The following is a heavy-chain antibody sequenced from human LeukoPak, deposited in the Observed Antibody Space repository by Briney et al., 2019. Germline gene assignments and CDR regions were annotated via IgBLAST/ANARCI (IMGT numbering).Heavy chain of an antibody. V-gene: IGHV1-2*02. CDR2: INPNIGGT. CDR1: GYTFTGYY. J-gene: IGHJ5*02. D-gene: IGHD2-15*01. CDR3: ARELGYCSGGSCRFDP. Sequence: ASVKVSCKASGYTFTGYYMHWVRQAPGQGLEWMGWINPNIGGTNYAQKFQGRVTMTRDTSISTAYMELSRLRSDDTAVYYCARELGYCSGGSCRFDPWGQGTLVTVSS.